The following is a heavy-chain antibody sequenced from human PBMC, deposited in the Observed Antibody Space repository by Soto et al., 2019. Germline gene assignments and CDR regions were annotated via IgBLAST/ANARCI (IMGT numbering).Heavy chain of an antibody. J-gene: IGHJ4*02. D-gene: IGHD3-22*01. CDR3: ARCASYDSSGYYFGY. CDR2: INPSGGST. CDR1: GDTFTSYY. V-gene: IGHV1-46*04. Sequence: QVQLVQSGAEVKKPGTSVKVSCTASGDTFTSYYMHWVRQAPGQGLEWMGVINPSGGSTNYAQKLQGRVSMARDTYTSTVYMGLSSLRSEDTAVYFCARCASYDSSGYYFGYWGQGTLVTVSS.